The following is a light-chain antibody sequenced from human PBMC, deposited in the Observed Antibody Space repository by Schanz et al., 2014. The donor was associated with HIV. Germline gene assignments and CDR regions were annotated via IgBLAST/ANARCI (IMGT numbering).Light chain of an antibody. CDR1: DNYND. Sequence: QSALTQPASVSGSPGQSITISCTGTDNYNDVTWYQQHTGKAPKLMIYEVSKRPSGVPDRFSGSKSGNTASLTVSGLQAEDEADYYCIAYTSDTVLFGGGTKLTVL. V-gene: IGLV2-14*01. CDR2: EVS. CDR3: IAYTSDTVL. J-gene: IGLJ2*01.